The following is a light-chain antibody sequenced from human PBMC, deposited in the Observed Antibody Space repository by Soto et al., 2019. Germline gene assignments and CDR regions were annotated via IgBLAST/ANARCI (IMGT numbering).Light chain of an antibody. CDR2: KTS. CDR1: QSIGSC. Sequence: DTQMTQSPSTLSASGGDRVTITCRARQSIGSCLAWYQQKPGKAPKLLIYKTSILENGVPSRFSGSGSGTEFTLSISSLQPDDFATYYCHQYASYWTFGQGTQLELK. CDR3: HQYASYWT. V-gene: IGKV1-5*03. J-gene: IGKJ1*01.